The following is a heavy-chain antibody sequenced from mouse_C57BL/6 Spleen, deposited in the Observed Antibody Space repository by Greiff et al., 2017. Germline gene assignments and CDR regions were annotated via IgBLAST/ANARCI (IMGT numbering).Heavy chain of an antibody. V-gene: IGHV1-9*01. CDR2: ILPGSGST. Sequence: QVQLQQSGAELMKPGASVKLSCKATGYTFTGYWIEWVKQRPGHGLEWIGEILPGSGSTNYNEKFKGKATFTADTSSNTAYMQRSSLTTEDSAICCCAGWGYGSSYEAWFAYWGQGTLVTVSA. D-gene: IGHD1-1*01. J-gene: IGHJ3*01. CDR3: AGWGYGSSYEAWFAY. CDR1: GYTFTGYW.